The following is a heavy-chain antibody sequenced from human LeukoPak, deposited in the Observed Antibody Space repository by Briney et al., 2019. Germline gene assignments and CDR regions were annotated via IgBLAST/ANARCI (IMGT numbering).Heavy chain of an antibody. CDR1: GYTFTGYY. V-gene: IGHV1-2*02. Sequence: GASMKVSCKASGYTFTGYYMHWVRQAPGQGLEWMGWINPNSGGTNYAQKFQGRVTMTRDTSISTAYMELSRLRSDDTAVYYCARDSSLTRYSYGLRTLNFDYWGQGTLVTVSS. D-gene: IGHD5-18*01. CDR2: INPNSGGT. J-gene: IGHJ4*02. CDR3: ARDSSLTRYSYGLRTLNFDY.